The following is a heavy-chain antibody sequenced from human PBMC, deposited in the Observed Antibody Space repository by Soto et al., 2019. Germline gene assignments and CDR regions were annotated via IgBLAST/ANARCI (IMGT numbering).Heavy chain of an antibody. D-gene: IGHD3-10*01. CDR1: GFIFSNYA. Sequence: EVQLLESGGGLVQPGGSLTLSCAASGFIFSNYAMSWVRQAPGKGLEWVSSFGGGDDDRFFADSVKGRFIMSRDNSKNTLSLQMNSLRVEDTAIYYCAKDRMSYNSVWDPFDVWGQGTMVTVSS. J-gene: IGHJ3*01. CDR3: AKDRMSYNSVWDPFDV. V-gene: IGHV3-23*01. CDR2: FGGGDDDR.